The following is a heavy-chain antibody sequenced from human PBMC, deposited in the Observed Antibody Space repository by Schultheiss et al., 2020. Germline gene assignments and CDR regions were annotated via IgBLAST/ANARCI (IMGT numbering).Heavy chain of an antibody. Sequence: SETLSLTCTVSGGSISASAYYWGWIRQPPGKGLEWIGSIYYSGSTYYNPSLKSRVTISVDTSKNQFSLKLSSVTAADTAVYYCARQNIAVAAKIFDYWGQGTLVTVSS. D-gene: IGHD6-19*01. CDR2: IYYSGST. CDR1: GGSISASAYY. V-gene: IGHV4-39*01. CDR3: ARQNIAVAAKIFDY. J-gene: IGHJ4*02.